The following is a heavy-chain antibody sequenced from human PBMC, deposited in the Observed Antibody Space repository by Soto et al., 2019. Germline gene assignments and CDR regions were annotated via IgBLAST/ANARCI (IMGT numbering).Heavy chain of an antibody. D-gene: IGHD2-21*02. CDR3: VHSRCGGDCLQSYSSHYYYGMDI. CDR1: GFSLSTGGMG. Sequence: QITLKESGPTLVKPTQTLTLTCTFSGFSLSTGGMGVGWIRQPPGKALELLALIYWDGDRRYSPSLMNRLTIAKDTSKNQVVLTMTNMDPVDTATYHCVHSRCGGDCLQSYSSHYYYGMDIWGQGTTVTVSS. V-gene: IGHV2-5*02. CDR2: IYWDGDR. J-gene: IGHJ6*02.